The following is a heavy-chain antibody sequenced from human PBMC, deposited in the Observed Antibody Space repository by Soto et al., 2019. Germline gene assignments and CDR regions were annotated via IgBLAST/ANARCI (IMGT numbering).Heavy chain of an antibody. J-gene: IGHJ6*02. CDR3: ARGGSSSPKGMDV. CDR2: LNRDGSST. V-gene: IGHV3-74*01. D-gene: IGHD2-2*01. CDR1: GFSLSNYW. Sequence: HPGGSLRLSCAASGFSLSNYWMHWVRQGPGKGLVWVSRLNRDGSSTDYADSVKGRFAISRDIAKSTVYLQMNSLRAEDTAVYYCARGGSSSPKGMDVWGQGTTVTVSS.